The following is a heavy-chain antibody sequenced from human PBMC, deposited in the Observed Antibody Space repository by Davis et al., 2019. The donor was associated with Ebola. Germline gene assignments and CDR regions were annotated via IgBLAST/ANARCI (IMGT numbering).Heavy chain of an antibody. D-gene: IGHD4-17*01. CDR2: IGTAGDT. CDR1: GFTFSSYD. CDR3: ARDRWNGDYLFDY. J-gene: IGHJ4*02. Sequence: GESLKISCAASGFTFSSYDMHWVRQATGKGLEWVSAIGTAGDTYYPGSVKGRFTISRDNAKNSLYLQMNSLRAEDTAVYYCARDRWNGDYLFDYWGQGTLVTVSS. V-gene: IGHV3-13*01.